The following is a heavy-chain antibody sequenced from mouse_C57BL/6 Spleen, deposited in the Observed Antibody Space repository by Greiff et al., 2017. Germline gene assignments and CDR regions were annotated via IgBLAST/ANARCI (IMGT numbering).Heavy chain of an antibody. V-gene: IGHV4-1*01. D-gene: IGHD1-1*01. J-gene: IGHJ1*03. CDR1: GIDFSRYW. CDR3: ARSHYYGRGWYFDV. CDR2: INPDSSTI. Sequence: EVKVEESGGGLVQPGGSLKLSCAASGIDFSRYWMSWVRRAPGKGLEWIGEINPDSSTINYAPSLKDKFIISRDNAKNTLYLQMSKVRSEDTALYYCARSHYYGRGWYFDVWGTGTTVTVSS.